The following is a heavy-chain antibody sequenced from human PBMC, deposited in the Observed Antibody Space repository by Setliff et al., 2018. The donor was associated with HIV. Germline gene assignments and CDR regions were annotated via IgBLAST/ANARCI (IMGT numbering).Heavy chain of an antibody. D-gene: IGHD3-16*01. CDR3: ARGGAVSADFDS. CDR1: GGSIRTGAYY. CDR2: IYYDGRT. J-gene: IGHJ5*01. Sequence: LSLTCTVSGGSIRTGAYYWGWIRQPPGKGLEWIGSIYYDGRTFYKPSLESRLTISVDTSKNQFSLSLNSVTAADTAVYFCARGGAVSADFDSWGQGTLVTVSS. V-gene: IGHV4-39*07.